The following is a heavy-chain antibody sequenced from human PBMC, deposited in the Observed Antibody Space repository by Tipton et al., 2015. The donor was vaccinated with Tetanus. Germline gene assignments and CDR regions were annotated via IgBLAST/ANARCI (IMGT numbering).Heavy chain of an antibody. CDR2: IDPNSGGT. J-gene: IGHJ6*02. CDR3: ARDRGDYIYYGMDV. Sequence: QVQLVQSGAEVKKPGASLKVSCKASGHTFTGYYLYWVRQAPGQGLEWMGWIDPNSGGTAYAQKFQGRVTMTRDTSISTVDMELSRLRSDDTAVYYCARDRGDYIYYGMDVWGPGTTVTVSS. CDR1: GHTFTGYY. V-gene: IGHV1-2*02. D-gene: IGHD3-22*01.